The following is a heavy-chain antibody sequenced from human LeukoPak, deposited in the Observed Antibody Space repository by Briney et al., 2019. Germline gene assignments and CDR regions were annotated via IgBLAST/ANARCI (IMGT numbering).Heavy chain of an antibody. J-gene: IGHJ6*03. CDR2: FDPEDGET. D-gene: IGHD2-2*02. CDR3: ASGEYQLLYGNYYYYYMDV. V-gene: IGHV1-24*01. Sequence: ASVKVSCKVSGYTLTELSMHWVRQAPGKGLEWMGGFDPEDGETIYAQKFQGRVTMTEDTSTDTAYMELSSLRSEDTAVYYCASGEYQLLYGNYYYYYMDVWGKGTTVTVSS. CDR1: GYTLTELS.